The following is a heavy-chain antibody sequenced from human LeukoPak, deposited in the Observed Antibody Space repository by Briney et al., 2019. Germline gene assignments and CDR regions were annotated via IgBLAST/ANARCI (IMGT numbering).Heavy chain of an antibody. CDR2: ISHRGDT. V-gene: IGHV4-4*08. J-gene: IGHJ4*02. Sequence: SETLSLTCTVSGGSISAYFWSWIRQPPGKGLEWVGYISHRGDTNYSPSLKSRVTISVDTSKNQISLNLGSVTAADTAVYYCAREGGFYRPLDYSGQGTLVTVSS. CDR1: GGSISAYF. D-gene: IGHD3-3*01. CDR3: AREGGFYRPLDY.